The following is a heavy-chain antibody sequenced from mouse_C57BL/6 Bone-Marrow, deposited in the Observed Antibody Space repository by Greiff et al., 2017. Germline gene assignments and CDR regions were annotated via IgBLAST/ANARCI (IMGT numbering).Heavy chain of an antibody. V-gene: IGHV1-82*01. Sequence: QVQLQQSGPELVKPGASVKISCKASGYAFSSSWMNWVQQRPGKGLEWIGRIYPGDGDTNYNGKFKGKATLTADKSSSTAYLQLSSLTSEDSAVYFCARGAYAMDYWGQGTSVTVSS. CDR1: GYAFSSSW. CDR2: IYPGDGDT. CDR3: ARGAYAMDY. J-gene: IGHJ4*01.